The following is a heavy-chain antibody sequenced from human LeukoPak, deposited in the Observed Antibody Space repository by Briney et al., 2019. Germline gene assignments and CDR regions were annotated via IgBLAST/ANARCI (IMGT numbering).Heavy chain of an antibody. J-gene: IGHJ4*02. Sequence: PAETLSLTCTVSGGSISSYYWSWIRQPPGKELEWIGYIYYSGSTDYNPSLKSRVTISVDTSKNQFSLKLSSVTAADTAVYYCARGWGYSYFDNWGQGTLVTVSS. CDR1: GGSISSYY. V-gene: IGHV4-59*01. D-gene: IGHD3-16*01. CDR2: IYYSGST. CDR3: ARGWGYSYFDN.